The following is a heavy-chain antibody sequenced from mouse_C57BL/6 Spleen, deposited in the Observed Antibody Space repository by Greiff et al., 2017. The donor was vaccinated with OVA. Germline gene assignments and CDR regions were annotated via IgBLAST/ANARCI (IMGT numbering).Heavy chain of an antibody. CDR1: GFTFSDYG. J-gene: IGHJ1*03. D-gene: IGHD1-3*01. CDR3: ARELEDWYFEV. CDR2: ISSGSSTI. Sequence: DVQLVESGGGLVKPGGSLKLSCAASGFTFSDYGMHWVRQAPEKGLEWVAYISSGSSTIYYADTVKGRFTISRDNAKNTLFLQMTSLRSEDTAMYYCARELEDWYFEVWGTGTTVTVSS. V-gene: IGHV5-17*01.